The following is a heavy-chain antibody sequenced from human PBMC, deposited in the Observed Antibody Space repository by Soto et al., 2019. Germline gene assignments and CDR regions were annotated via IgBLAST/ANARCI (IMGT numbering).Heavy chain of an antibody. V-gene: IGHV4-30-4*01. J-gene: IGHJ5*02. D-gene: IGHD2-15*01. CDR1: DKSISTVDSS. Sequence: LSVTCFLSDKSISTVDSSSAWVGQPPRHALAYLGHFYKSATTYSNPSFESRVAISIPTSKSQFSLNVTSLTAADTAVYFCARGRYCLTGRCLPDWFDAWGQGTLVSVS. CDR2: FYKSATT. CDR3: ARGRYCLTGRCLPDWFDA.